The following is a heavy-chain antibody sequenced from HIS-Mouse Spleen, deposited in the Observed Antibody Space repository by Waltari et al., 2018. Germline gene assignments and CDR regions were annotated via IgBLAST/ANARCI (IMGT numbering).Heavy chain of an antibody. Sequence: QVQLVQSGAEVKKPGASVKVSCKASGYTFTSYDINWVRQATGQGLEWMGWRNANSGNTGYAQKFKGRVTMTRNTSISTAYMELSSLRSEDTAVYYCARGHDYSNYFDYWGQGTLVTVSS. D-gene: IGHD4-4*01. CDR1: GYTFTSYD. CDR3: ARGHDYSNYFDY. J-gene: IGHJ4*02. V-gene: IGHV1-8*01. CDR2: RNANSGNT.